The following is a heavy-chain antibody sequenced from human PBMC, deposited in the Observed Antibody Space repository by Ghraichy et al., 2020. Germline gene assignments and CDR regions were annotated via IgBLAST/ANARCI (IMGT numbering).Heavy chain of an antibody. CDR1: GGSISSSSYY. CDR3: ESSSPFYYYGMDV. Sequence: SQTLSLTCTVSGGSISSSSYYWGWIRQPPGKGLEWIGSIYYSGSTYYNPSLKSRVTISVDTSKNQFSLKLSSVTAADTGVYYCESSSPFYYYGMDVWGQGTTVTVSS. CDR2: IYYSGST. V-gene: IGHV4-39*01. J-gene: IGHJ6*02. D-gene: IGHD6-6*01.